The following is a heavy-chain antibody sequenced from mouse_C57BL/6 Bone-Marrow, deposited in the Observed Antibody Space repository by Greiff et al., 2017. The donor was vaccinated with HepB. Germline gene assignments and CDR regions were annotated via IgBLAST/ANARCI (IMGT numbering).Heavy chain of an antibody. CDR1: GYAFSSSW. CDR2: IYPGDGDT. D-gene: IGHD1-1*01. V-gene: IGHV1-82*01. CDR3: ARWRHYGSSYAYAMDY. J-gene: IGHJ4*01. Sequence: QVQLQQPGPELVKPGASVKISCKASGYAFSSSWMNWVKQRPGKGLEWIGRIYPGDGDTNYNGKFKGKATLTADKSSSTAYMQLSSLTSEDSAVYFCARWRHYGSSYAYAMDYWGQGTSVTVSS.